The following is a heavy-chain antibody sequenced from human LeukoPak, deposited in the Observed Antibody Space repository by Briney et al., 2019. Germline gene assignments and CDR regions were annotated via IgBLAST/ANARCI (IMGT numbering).Heavy chain of an antibody. V-gene: IGHV3-72*01. CDR1: GFTFSDHY. J-gene: IGHJ6*04. CDR2: TRNKANSYTT. D-gene: IGHD6-19*01. Sequence: PGGSLRLSCVASGFTFSDHYMDWVRQAPGKGLEWVGRTRNKANSYTTEYAASVKGRFTISRDDSKNSLYLQMNSLKTEDTAVYYCARSGIAVAGPPYYYYYGMDVWGKGTTVTVSS. CDR3: ARSGIAVAGPPYYYYYGMDV.